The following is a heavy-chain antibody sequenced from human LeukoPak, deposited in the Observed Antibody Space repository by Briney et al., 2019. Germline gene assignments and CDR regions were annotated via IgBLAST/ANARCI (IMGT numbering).Heavy chain of an antibody. V-gene: IGHV4-59*01. CDR2: IYYTGST. J-gene: IGHJ4*02. CDR3: AGGGDSGGYYYPMFDY. CDR1: GVSITNYY. Sequence: SETLSLTCTVSGVSITNYYWSWIRQPPGKGLEWIGYIYYTGSTNYNLSLKSRVTISVDTSKNQFSLKLSSVTAADTAVYFCAGGGDSGGYYYPMFDYWGQGILVTVSS. D-gene: IGHD3-22*01.